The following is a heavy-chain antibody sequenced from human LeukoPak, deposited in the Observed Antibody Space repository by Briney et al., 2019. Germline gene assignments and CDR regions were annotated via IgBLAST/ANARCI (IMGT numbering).Heavy chain of an antibody. Sequence: PSETLSLTCAVSGYSISSGYSWGWIRQPPGKGLEWIGTIYHSGNTYYNPSLKSRVTVSVDTSKNHFSLKLSSVTAADTAVYYCAKPFTQTPYAIGWYTCDSWGQGTLVTVSS. V-gene: IGHV4-38-2*01. CDR1: GYSISSGYS. D-gene: IGHD6-19*01. CDR2: IYHSGNT. CDR3: AKPFTQTPYAIGWYTCDS. J-gene: IGHJ4*02.